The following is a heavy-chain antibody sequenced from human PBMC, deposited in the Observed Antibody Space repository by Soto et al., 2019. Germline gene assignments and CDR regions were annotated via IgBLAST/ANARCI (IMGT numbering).Heavy chain of an antibody. Sequence: PSETQSLTCAVYGGSFSGYYWSWIRKTPGKGLEWIGEINHSGSTNYNPSLKSRVTISVDTSKNQFSLKLSSVTAADTAVYYCARVIVVVAATQNSGNWFDPWGQGTLVTVSS. D-gene: IGHD2-15*01. V-gene: IGHV4-34*01. J-gene: IGHJ5*02. CDR2: INHSGST. CDR3: ARVIVVVAATQNSGNWFDP. CDR1: GGSFSGYY.